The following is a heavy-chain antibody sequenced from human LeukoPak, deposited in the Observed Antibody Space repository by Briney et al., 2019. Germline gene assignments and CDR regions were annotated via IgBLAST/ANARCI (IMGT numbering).Heavy chain of an antibody. D-gene: IGHD3-22*01. J-gene: IGHJ4*02. Sequence: GASVKVSCKASGYTFTGYYMHWVRQAPGQGLEWMGWINPNSGGTNYAQKFQGRVTMTRDTSISTAYMELSRLRSDDTAVYYCARDSNLHPYYYDSSGYPDYWGQGTLVTVSS. V-gene: IGHV1-2*02. CDR2: INPNSGGT. CDR1: GYTFTGYY. CDR3: ARDSNLHPYYYDSSGYPDY.